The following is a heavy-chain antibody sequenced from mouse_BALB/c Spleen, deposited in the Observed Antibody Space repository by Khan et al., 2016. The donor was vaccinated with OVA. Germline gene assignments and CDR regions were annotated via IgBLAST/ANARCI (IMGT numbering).Heavy chain of an antibody. Sequence: QVQLKQSGAELVKPGASVKLSCKASGYPLTSYWLHWVKQRPGQGLEWIGEIDPSDSYTNYNQKFKGKATLTVDKSSSTTYMTLSSLTSEDSAVYYCARSFFYGSSTWFGYWGQGTLVTVSA. CDR2: IDPSDSYT. CDR3: ARSFFYGSSTWFGY. D-gene: IGHD1-1*01. V-gene: IGHV1-69*02. J-gene: IGHJ3*01. CDR1: GYPLTSYW.